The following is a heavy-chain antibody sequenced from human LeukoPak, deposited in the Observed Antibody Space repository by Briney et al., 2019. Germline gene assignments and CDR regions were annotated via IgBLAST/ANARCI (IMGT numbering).Heavy chain of an antibody. CDR2: IYYSGGT. J-gene: IGHJ5*02. CDR1: GASISTYY. Sequence: SDTLSLTCTVSGASISTYYWNWLRHPPGKGLEWIGYIYYSGGTNYNPSLTSRVTISVDTAKNQFSLKMTSVTAADTAVYYCARSISGYLTLSPWGQGTLVTVS. CDR3: ARSISGYLTLSP. D-gene: IGHD6-13*01. V-gene: IGHV4-59*07.